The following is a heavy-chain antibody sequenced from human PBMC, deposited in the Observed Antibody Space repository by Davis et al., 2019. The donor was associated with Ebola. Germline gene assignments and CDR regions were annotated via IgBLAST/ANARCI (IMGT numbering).Heavy chain of an antibody. J-gene: IGHJ3*01. D-gene: IGHD2-21*01. Sequence: SETLSLTCTVSGASMNYYYWTWIRQPPGKGLEWIGYVYFSGSTNYNPSLKSRVTMSLDTSKNQFSLKLSSVTAADTAVYYCARGRVEVDSDVWGRGTRVTVSS. CDR3: ARGRVEVDSDV. V-gene: IGHV4-59*12. CDR1: GASMNYYY. CDR2: VYFSGST.